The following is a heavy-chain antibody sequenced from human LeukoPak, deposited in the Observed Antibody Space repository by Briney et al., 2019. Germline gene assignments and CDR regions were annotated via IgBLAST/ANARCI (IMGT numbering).Heavy chain of an antibody. CDR2: MNPNSGNT. Sequence: GASXXVSCKASGYTFTSYDINWVRQATGQGLEWMGWMNPNSGNTGYAQKFQGRVTMTRNTSISTAYMELSSLRSEDTAVYYCARGPLGYYYDSSGYYSYYYYYYMDVWGKGTTVTVSS. J-gene: IGHJ6*03. V-gene: IGHV1-8*01. D-gene: IGHD3-22*01. CDR1: GYTFTSYD. CDR3: ARGPLGYYYDSSGYYSYYYYYYMDV.